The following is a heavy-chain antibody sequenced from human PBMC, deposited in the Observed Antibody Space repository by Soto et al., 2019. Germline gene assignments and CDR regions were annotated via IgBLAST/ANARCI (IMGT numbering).Heavy chain of an antibody. V-gene: IGHV1-2*02. J-gene: IGHJ4*02. CDR2: INPNIGDT. Sequence: QVQLLQSGAEVKKPGASVKVSCKTSGFNFAGYFLHRVRQAPGQGLEWMGWINPNIGDTKDAQKFQGRVTMTWDTSISTGYMELVSLRFDDTAVYCCARAVWGSSQEFDYWGQGTRVTVSS. CDR3: ARAVWGSSQEFDY. D-gene: IGHD3-16*01. CDR1: GFNFAGYF.